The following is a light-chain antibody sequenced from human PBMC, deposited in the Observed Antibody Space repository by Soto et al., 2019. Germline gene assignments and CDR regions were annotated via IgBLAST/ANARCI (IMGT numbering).Light chain of an antibody. CDR1: QDIVNY. CDR3: QQYDNLPLT. Sequence: DIQMTQSPPSLSASLGDRVTITCQASQDIVNYLNWYQQKPGEAPNLLIYDASTLETGVPSRFSGSGSGTDFALIIGSLQPEDIATYYCQQYDNLPLTFGGGTKVEIK. CDR2: DAS. V-gene: IGKV1-33*01. J-gene: IGKJ4*01.